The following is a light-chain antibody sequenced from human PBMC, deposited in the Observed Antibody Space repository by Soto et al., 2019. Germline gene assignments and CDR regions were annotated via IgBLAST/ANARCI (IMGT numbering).Light chain of an antibody. CDR2: GNS. V-gene: IGLV1-40*01. CDR3: QSYDSSLSGWV. J-gene: IGLJ3*02. CDR1: SSNIGAGYD. Sequence: QSVLTQPPSVSGAPGQRVTISCTGSSSNIGAGYDVHWYQQLPGTAPKLLIYGNSNRPSGVPDRFSGSKSGTSASLATTGLRAEDEADYYCQSYDSSLSGWVFGGGTKLTVL.